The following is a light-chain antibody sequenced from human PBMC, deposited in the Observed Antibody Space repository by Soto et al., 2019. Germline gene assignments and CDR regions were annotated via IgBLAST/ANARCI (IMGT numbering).Light chain of an antibody. V-gene: IGKV3-20*01. CDR3: QQYGSSPLVT. CDR1: QSVSSSY. CDR2: GAS. J-gene: IGKJ5*01. Sequence: EIVLTQSPGTLSLSPGERATLSCRASQSVSSSYLAWYQQKPGQAPRLLIYGASSRATGIPDRFSGSGSGTAFSLTISRLEPEDFAVYYCQQYGSSPLVTFGQGTRLE.